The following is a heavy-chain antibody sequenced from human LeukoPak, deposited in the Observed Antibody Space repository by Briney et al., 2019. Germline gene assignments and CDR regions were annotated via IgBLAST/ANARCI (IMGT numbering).Heavy chain of an antibody. Sequence: PGASLRPSRTPVRLTFGDYGMASVRHAAGNGREWVGFIRSKAYGGATENAASVKGRFSISRDDSKNIAYLQMNSLETEDTAIYYCAGVLEFPGYYEVYMDVWGKGTTVTVSS. CDR3: AGVLEFPGYYEVYMDV. D-gene: IGHD1-26*01. CDR1: RLTFGDYG. J-gene: IGHJ6*03. CDR2: IRSKAYGGAT. V-gene: IGHV3-49*04.